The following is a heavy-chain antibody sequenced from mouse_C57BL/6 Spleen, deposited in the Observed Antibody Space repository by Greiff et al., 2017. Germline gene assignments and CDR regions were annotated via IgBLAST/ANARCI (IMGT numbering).Heavy chain of an antibody. CDR2: INPSNGGT. V-gene: IGHV1-53*01. Sequence: QVQLQQPGTELVKPGASVKLSCKASGYTFTSYWMHWVKQRPGQGLEWIGNINPSNGGTNYNEKFKSKATLTVDKSSSTAYMQLSSLTSEDSAVYYGARRGYYYGPHCYIDVWGTGTTVTVSS. CDR1: GYTFTSYW. J-gene: IGHJ1*03. D-gene: IGHD1-1*01. CDR3: ARRGYYYGPHCYIDV.